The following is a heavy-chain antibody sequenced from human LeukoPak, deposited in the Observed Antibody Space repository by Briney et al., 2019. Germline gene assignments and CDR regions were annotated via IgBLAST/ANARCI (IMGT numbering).Heavy chain of an antibody. V-gene: IGHV3-74*01. Sequence: GGSLRLSCAASGFTFSSYWMHWVRQAPGKGLVWVSRIKDDGSSTSYADSVKGRFTISRDNAKNTLYLQMNSLRAEDTAVYYCARDYKSYMDVWGKGTTVTVSS. CDR1: GFTFSSYW. CDR2: IKDDGSST. D-gene: IGHD1-1*01. J-gene: IGHJ6*03. CDR3: ARDYKSYMDV.